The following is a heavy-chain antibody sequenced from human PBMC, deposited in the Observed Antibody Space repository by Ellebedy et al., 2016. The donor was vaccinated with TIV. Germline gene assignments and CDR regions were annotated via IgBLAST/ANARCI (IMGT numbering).Heavy chain of an antibody. J-gene: IGHJ4*02. V-gene: IGHV4-61*05. D-gene: IGHD3-22*01. CDR3: ANTDVSGYYWGNFDY. CDR2: MYDSGSA. CDR1: GGSISSDSYY. Sequence: SETLSLXCTVSGGSISSDSYYWAWIRQPPGKGLEWIGYMYDSGSANYNPSLKRRATMSVDTSNNQFSLQLPSVTAADTAVYYCANTDVSGYYWGNFDYWGLGTLVTVSS.